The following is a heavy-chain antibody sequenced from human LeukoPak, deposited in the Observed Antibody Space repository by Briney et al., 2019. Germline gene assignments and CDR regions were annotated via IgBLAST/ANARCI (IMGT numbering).Heavy chain of an antibody. V-gene: IGHV1-18*01. Sequence: ASVKVSCKASGYTFTSYGISWVRQATGQELEWMGWISAYNGNTNYAQKLQGRVTMTTDTSTSTAYMELSSLRSDDTAVYYCARDTYYGDFTYYYYGMDVWGQGTTVTVSS. J-gene: IGHJ6*02. D-gene: IGHD4-17*01. CDR3: ARDTYYGDFTYYYYGMDV. CDR1: GYTFTSYG. CDR2: ISAYNGNT.